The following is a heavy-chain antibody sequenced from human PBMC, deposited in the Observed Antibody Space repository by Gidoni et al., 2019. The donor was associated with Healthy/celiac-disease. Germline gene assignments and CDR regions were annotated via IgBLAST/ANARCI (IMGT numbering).Heavy chain of an antibody. CDR3: ASRMGV. V-gene: IGHV3-21*01. J-gene: IGHJ4*02. CDR2: SSSSYI. Sequence: SSSSYIYYADSVKGRFTISRDNAKNSLYLQMNSLRAEDTAVYYCASRMGVWGQGTLVTVSS. D-gene: IGHD3-16*01.